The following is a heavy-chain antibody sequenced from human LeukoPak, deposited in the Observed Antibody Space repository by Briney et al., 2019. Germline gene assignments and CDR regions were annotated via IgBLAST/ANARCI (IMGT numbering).Heavy chain of an antibody. CDR2: INHSGST. D-gene: IGHD3-16*01. CDR3: ARAGSSGSYDY. CDR1: GGSFSGYY. J-gene: IGHJ6*04. Sequence: SETLSLTCAVYGGSFSGYYWSWIRQPPGKGLEWIGEINHSGSTNYNPSLKSRVTISVDTSKNQFSLKLSSVTAADTAVYYCARAGSSGSYDYWGKGTTVTVSS. V-gene: IGHV4-34*01.